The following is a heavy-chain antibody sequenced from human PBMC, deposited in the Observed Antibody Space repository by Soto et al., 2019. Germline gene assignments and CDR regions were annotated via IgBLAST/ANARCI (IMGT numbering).Heavy chain of an antibody. D-gene: IGHD1-26*01. V-gene: IGHV1-2*04. CDR1: GYTFTGNY. CDR3: AREGVGTTYGWFDP. J-gene: IGHJ5*02. Sequence: QVQLVQSGAEVKKPGASVKVSCKASGYTFTGNYLHWVRQAPGQGLEWMGWIHPNSGATKYAQKFQGLVNMTRDTSISTTYIELSSLRSNDTAVYYCAREGVGTTYGWFDPWGQGTVVSVSS. CDR2: IHPNSGAT.